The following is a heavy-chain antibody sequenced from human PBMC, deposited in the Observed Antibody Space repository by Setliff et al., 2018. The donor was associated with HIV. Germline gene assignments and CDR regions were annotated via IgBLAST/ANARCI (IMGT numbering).Heavy chain of an antibody. Sequence: LRLSCAASGFTFDTYAMSWVRQAPGKGLEWIGEIHHSGSTNYKPSLKSRVTISVDTSKNQFSLKLSSVTAADTAVYYCARGRSRWTYYNYYYMDVWGKGTTVTVSS. CDR3: ARGRSRWTYYNYYYMDV. V-gene: IGHV4-34*01. CDR2: IHHSGST. CDR1: GFTFDTYA. J-gene: IGHJ6*03. D-gene: IGHD6-13*01.